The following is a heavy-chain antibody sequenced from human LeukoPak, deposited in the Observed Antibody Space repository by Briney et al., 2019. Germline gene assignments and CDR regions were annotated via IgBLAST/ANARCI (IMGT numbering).Heavy chain of an antibody. D-gene: IGHD2-21*01. CDR2: ISGSGGST. CDR1: GFTFSSYA. CDR3: AKDVLWWFDPFDY. J-gene: IGHJ4*02. Sequence: AGGSLRPSCAASGFTFSSYAMSWVRQAPGKGLEWVSAISGSGGSTYYADSVKGRFTISRDNSKNTLYLQMNSLRAEDTAVYYCAKDVLWWFDPFDYWGQGTLVTVSS. V-gene: IGHV3-23*01.